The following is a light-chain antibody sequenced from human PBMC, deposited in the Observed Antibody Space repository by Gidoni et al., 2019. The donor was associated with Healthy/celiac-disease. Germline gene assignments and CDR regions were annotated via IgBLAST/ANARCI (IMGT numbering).Light chain of an antibody. CDR2: DAS. Sequence: EIVWTHSPATLSLSPGERATLSCRASQSVSSYLAWYQQKPGQAPRLLIYDASNRATGIPARFSGSGSGTDFTLTISSLEPEDFAVYYCQQRSNWPWTFXQXTEVEIK. CDR3: QQRSNWPWT. CDR1: QSVSSY. J-gene: IGKJ1*01. V-gene: IGKV3-11*01.